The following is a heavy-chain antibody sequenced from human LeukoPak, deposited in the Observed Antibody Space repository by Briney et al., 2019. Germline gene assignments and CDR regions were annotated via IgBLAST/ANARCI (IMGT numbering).Heavy chain of an antibody. CDR2: ISYDGSNK. J-gene: IGHJ5*02. D-gene: IGHD2-15*01. Sequence: GRSLRLSCAASGSTFSSYAMHWVRQAPGKGLEWVAVISYDGSNKYYADSVKGRFTISRDNSKNTLYLQMNSLRAEDTAVYYCARDQVAAGYVDWFDPWGQGTLVTVSS. V-gene: IGHV3-30-3*01. CDR1: GSTFSSYA. CDR3: ARDQVAAGYVDWFDP.